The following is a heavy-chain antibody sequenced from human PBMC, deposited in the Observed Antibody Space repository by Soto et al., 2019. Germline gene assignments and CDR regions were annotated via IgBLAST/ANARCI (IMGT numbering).Heavy chain of an antibody. D-gene: IGHD3-10*01. CDR1: GFIVSGNY. CDR2: IYSGGST. Sequence: QAGGSLRLSCAASGFIVSGNYMSWVRQAPGKGLEWVSHIYSGGSTYYADSVKGRFTISRDNSKNTLYLQMNSLRADNTAVYYCARDGGLAEDGMDVWGQGTTVTVSS. J-gene: IGHJ6*02. CDR3: ARDGGLAEDGMDV. V-gene: IGHV3-53*01.